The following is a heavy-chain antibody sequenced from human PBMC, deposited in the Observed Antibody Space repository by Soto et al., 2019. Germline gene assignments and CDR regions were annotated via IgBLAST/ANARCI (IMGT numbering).Heavy chain of an antibody. CDR3: AREYYDSSGYYG. Sequence: ASVKVSCKASAYTFTSYYMHWVRQAPGQGLEWMGWINPNSGGTNYAQKFQGRVTMTRDTSISTAYMELSRLRSDDTAVYYCAREYYDSSGYYGWGQGTLVTVSS. CDR2: INPNSGGT. D-gene: IGHD3-22*01. J-gene: IGHJ4*02. V-gene: IGHV1-2*02. CDR1: AYTFTSYY.